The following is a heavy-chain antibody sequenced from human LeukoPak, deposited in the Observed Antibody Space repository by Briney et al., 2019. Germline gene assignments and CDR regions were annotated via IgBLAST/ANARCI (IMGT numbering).Heavy chain of an antibody. CDR2: IIPILGIA. Sequence: GASVKVSCKASGGTFSSYAISWVRQAPGQGLEWMGRIIPILGIANYAQKFQGRVTITADKSTSTAYMELSSLRSEDTAVYYCAREEVVTAQFLLWWYSQHWGQGTLVTVSS. D-gene: IGHD2-21*02. V-gene: IGHV1-69*04. CDR1: GGTFSSYA. CDR3: AREEVVTAQFLLWWYSQH. J-gene: IGHJ1*01.